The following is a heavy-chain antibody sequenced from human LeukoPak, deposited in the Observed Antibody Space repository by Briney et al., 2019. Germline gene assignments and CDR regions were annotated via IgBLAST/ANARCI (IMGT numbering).Heavy chain of an antibody. CDR2: ISNSASTI. CDR3: ARGVDWAFDI. V-gene: IGHV3-48*02. J-gene: IGHJ3*02. CDR1: GLTFSNYA. D-gene: IGHD3-9*01. Sequence: GGSLRLSCAASGLTFSNYATNWVRQAPGKGLEWISYISNSASTIYSAESVKGRFTISRDNAKNSLFLQMNGLRDEDTAVYYCARGVDWAFDIWGQGTMVTVSS.